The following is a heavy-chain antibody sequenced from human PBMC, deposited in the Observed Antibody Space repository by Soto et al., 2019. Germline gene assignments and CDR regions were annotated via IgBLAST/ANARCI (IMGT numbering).Heavy chain of an antibody. Sequence: GGSLRLSCAASGFTFSSYGMHWVRQAPGKGLEWVAVIWYDGSSKYYADSVKGRFTISRDNSKNTLYLQMNSLRAEDTAVYYCARDPAYGSSSYYYYYYGMDVWGQGTTVTV. V-gene: IGHV3-33*01. CDR2: IWYDGSSK. J-gene: IGHJ6*02. CDR1: GFTFSSYG. D-gene: IGHD6-6*01. CDR3: ARDPAYGSSSYYYYYYGMDV.